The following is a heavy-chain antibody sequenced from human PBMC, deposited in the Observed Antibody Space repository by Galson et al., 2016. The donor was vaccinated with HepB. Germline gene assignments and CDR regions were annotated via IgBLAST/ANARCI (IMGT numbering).Heavy chain of an antibody. D-gene: IGHD1-26*01. J-gene: IGHJ4*02. V-gene: IGHV3-15*05. Sequence: SLRLSCAASGFTFIKAWMTWARQAPGKGLEWVGRIKTKTDGATTDYGAPVKGRFSISRDDTGNTLYLQMNTLNSIDTAVYYCATASESYFDDWGRGTVVTVS. CDR3: ATASESYFDD. CDR2: IKTKTDGATT. CDR1: GFTFIKAW.